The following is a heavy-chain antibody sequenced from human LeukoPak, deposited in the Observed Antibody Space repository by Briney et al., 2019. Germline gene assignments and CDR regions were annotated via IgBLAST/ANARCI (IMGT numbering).Heavy chain of an antibody. J-gene: IGHJ4*02. Sequence: ASVKVSCKASGYTFTGYYKHWVRQAPGQGLEWMGWINPNSGGTNYAQKFQGRVTMTRDTSISTAYMELSRLRSDDTAVYYCARGPRIVGAHPVVYWGQGTLVTVSS. V-gene: IGHV1-2*02. CDR2: INPNSGGT. CDR1: GYTFTGYY. D-gene: IGHD1-26*01. CDR3: ARGPRIVGAHPVVY.